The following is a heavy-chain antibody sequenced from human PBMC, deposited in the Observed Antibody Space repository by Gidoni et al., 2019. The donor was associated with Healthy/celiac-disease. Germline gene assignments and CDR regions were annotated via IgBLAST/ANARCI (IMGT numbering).Heavy chain of an antibody. D-gene: IGHD6-13*01. J-gene: IGHJ4*02. V-gene: IGHV3-23*01. Sequence: EVQLLGSGGGLVQPGGSLRLSCAAAGFTFSSYAMSWVRQAPGKGLEWVSAISGSGGSTYYADSVNGRFTISRDNSKNTLYLQMNSLRAEDTAVYYCAKDISSSGSSSCPYWGQGTLVTVSS. CDR1: GFTFSSYA. CDR3: AKDISSSGSSSCPY. CDR2: ISGSGGST.